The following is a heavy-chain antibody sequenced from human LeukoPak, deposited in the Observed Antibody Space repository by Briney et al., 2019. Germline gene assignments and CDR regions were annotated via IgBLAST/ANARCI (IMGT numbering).Heavy chain of an antibody. D-gene: IGHD5-18*01. CDR2: ISGSGGST. Sequence: GGSLRLSCAASGFTFSSYDMSWVRQAPGKGLEWVSAISGSGGSTYYADSVKGRFTISRDNSKNTLYLQMNSLRAEDTAVYYCAKDPPRYEYSYGYSWGQGTLVTVSS. CDR1: GFTFSSYD. V-gene: IGHV3-23*01. J-gene: IGHJ4*02. CDR3: AKDPPRYEYSYGYS.